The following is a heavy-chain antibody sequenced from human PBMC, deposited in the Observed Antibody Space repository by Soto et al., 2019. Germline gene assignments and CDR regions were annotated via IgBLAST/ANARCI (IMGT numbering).Heavy chain of an antibody. V-gene: IGHV4-59*08. J-gene: IGHJ6*03. CDR2: MYYSGST. CDR3: ARGPYYDLIWNYYYMDV. Sequence: QVQLQESGPGLVKPSETLSLSCSVSGGSISGHYWSWVRQTPGKGLEWIGYMYYSGSTNYNPSLQSRVTISVDTPKNPFSLRLTSVTAADTAVYYCARGPYYDLIWNYYYMDVWGKGTTVTVSS. D-gene: IGHD3-16*01. CDR1: GGSISGHY.